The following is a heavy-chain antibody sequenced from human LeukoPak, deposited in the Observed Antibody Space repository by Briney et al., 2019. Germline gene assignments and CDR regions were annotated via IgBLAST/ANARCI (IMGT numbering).Heavy chain of an antibody. J-gene: IGHJ3*02. Sequence: ASVKVSCKASGYTFTSYDINWVRQATGQGLEWMGWMNPNSGGTNYAQKFQGRVTMTRDTSISTAYMELSRLRSDDTAVYYCARAGTTGTTRHFDIWGQGTMVTVSS. D-gene: IGHD1-1*01. CDR1: GYTFTSYD. CDR3: ARAGTTGTTRHFDI. CDR2: MNPNSGGT. V-gene: IGHV1-2*02.